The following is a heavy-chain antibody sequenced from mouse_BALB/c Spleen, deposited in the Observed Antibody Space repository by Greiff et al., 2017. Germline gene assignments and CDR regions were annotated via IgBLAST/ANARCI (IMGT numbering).Heavy chain of an antibody. CDR3: ARSFITTVPYYFDY. V-gene: IGHV5-9-1*01. CDR1: GFTFGGYA. Sequence: EVKLRESGAGLVRPGGSLNLSCAASGFTFGGYAMPWVGQTPEKRLGWVATISSGGSYTYYPDSVRGRFTISRDNAKNTLYLQMSSLRSEDTAMYYCARSFITTVPYYFDYWGQGTTLTVSS. CDR2: ISSGGSYT. J-gene: IGHJ2*01. D-gene: IGHD1-1*01.